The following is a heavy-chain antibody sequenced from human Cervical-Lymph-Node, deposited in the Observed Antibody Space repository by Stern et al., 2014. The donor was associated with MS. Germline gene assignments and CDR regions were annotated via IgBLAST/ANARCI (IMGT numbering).Heavy chain of an antibody. CDR3: ARDPHYYDTSDYRN. CDR2: IMPTFTTA. CDR1: GGIFNIYA. V-gene: IGHV1-69*06. Sequence: VQLVESGAEVKKPGSSVKVSCKASGGIFNIYAISWMRQAPGQGLEWMRGIMPTFTTANYAEKFQGRASIAADRSTSTVYLELSSLGSEDTAVYYCARDPHYYDTSDYRNWGQGTLVTVSS. J-gene: IGHJ4*02. D-gene: IGHD3-22*01.